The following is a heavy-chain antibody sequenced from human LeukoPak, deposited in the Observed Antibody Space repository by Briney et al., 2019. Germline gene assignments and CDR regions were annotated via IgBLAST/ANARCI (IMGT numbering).Heavy chain of an antibody. CDR3: AREGYDILTGYSYFDY. CDR1: GGTFSSYA. D-gene: IGHD3-9*01. V-gene: IGHV1-69*04. CDR2: IIPILGIA. Sequence: ASVKVSCKASGGTFSSYAISWVRQAPGQGLEWTGRIIPILGIANYAQKFQGRVTITADKSTSTAYMELSSLRSEDTAVYYCAREGYDILTGYSYFDYWGQGTLVTVSS. J-gene: IGHJ4*02.